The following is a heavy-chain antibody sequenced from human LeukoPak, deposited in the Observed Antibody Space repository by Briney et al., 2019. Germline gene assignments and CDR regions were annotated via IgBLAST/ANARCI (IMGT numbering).Heavy chain of an antibody. Sequence: GGSLRLSCAASGFTFSSYAMSWVRQAPGKGLEWVSAISGSGGSTYYADSVKGRFTISRDNSKNTLYLQMNSLRAEDTAVYYCLGILGVVVPAAIPPERYFDYWGQGTLVTVSS. CDR2: ISGSGGST. J-gene: IGHJ4*02. CDR3: LGILGVVVPAAIPPERYFDY. D-gene: IGHD2-2*02. V-gene: IGHV3-23*01. CDR1: GFTFSSYA.